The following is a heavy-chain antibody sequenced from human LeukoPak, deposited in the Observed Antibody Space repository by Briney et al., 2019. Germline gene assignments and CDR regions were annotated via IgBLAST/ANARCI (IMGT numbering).Heavy chain of an antibody. CDR3: ATSRSSTYYYYGMDV. CDR1: GGSISSYY. CDR2: IYYSGST. J-gene: IGHJ6*02. V-gene: IGHV4-59*08. Sequence: KPSETLSLTCTVSGGSISSYYWSWIRQPPGKGLEWIGYIYYSGSTNYNPSLKSRVTISVDTSKNQFSLKLSSVTAADTAVYYCATSRSSTYYYYGMDVWGQGTTVTVSS. D-gene: IGHD2-2*01.